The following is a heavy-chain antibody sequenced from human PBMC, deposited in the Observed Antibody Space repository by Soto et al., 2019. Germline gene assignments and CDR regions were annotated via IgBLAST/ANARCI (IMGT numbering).Heavy chain of an antibody. CDR1: GGSISSSSYY. CDR2: IYYSGST. Sequence: QLQLQESGPGLVKPSETLSLTCTVSGGSISSSSYYWGWIRQPPGKGLEWIGSIYYSGSTYYNPSLKSRVTISVDTAKNQLSLKLSSVTAADTAVYYCARGKKRYYYDSSGYSDYFDYWGQGTLVTVSS. CDR3: ARGKKRYYYDSSGYSDYFDY. J-gene: IGHJ4*02. V-gene: IGHV4-39*01. D-gene: IGHD3-22*01.